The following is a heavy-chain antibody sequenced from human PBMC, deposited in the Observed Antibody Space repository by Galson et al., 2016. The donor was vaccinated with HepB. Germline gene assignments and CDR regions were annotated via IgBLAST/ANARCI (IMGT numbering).Heavy chain of an antibody. CDR3: TKRLSHGMDV. CDR1: GFTFTYYW. J-gene: IGHJ6*02. V-gene: IGHV3-74*03. Sequence: SLRLSCAASGFTFTYYWMDWVRQAPGEGLVWVSTINPDGISTKYADSVKGRFTMSRDNAKNTLHPQMDSLRVGDTAVYYCTKRLSHGMDVWGQGTTVTVSS. CDR2: INPDGIST. D-gene: IGHD5-24*01.